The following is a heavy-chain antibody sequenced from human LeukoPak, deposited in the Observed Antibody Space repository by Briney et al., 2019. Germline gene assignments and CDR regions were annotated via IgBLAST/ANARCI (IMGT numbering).Heavy chain of an antibody. CDR3: VRGVGGEYFYFDR. V-gene: IGHV4-30-4*07. CDR2: IYHSGAA. J-gene: IGHJ4*02. D-gene: IGHD1-26*01. CDR1: GDSISSDGHS. Sequence: KSSETLSLTCGVSGDSISSDGHSWSWLRQPPGKGLEWVGYIYHSGAAYHNPSLKSRLALSVDTSNNQFSLRLRSVTAADTAVYYCVRGVGGEYFYFDRWGQGALVTVSS.